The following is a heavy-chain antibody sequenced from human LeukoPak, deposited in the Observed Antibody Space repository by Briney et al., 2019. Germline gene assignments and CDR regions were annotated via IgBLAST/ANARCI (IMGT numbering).Heavy chain of an antibody. CDR2: ISGNGGST. J-gene: IGHJ4*02. D-gene: IGHD6-13*01. CDR1: GFTFSSYG. V-gene: IGHV3-23*01. Sequence: PGGSLRLSCAASGFTFSSYGMSWVRQAPGKGLEWVSAISGNGGSTYYADSVKGRFTISRDNSTNTLYLQMNSLRAEDTAVYYCAKDRTRSIAAAGTYYWGEGTLVTVSS. CDR3: AKDRTRSIAAAGTYY.